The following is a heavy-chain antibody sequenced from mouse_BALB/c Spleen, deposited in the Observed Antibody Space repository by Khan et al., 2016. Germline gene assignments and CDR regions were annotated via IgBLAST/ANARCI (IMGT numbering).Heavy chain of an antibody. CDR2: ISYSGNT. J-gene: IGHJ3*01. CDR1: GDSITSGY. CDR3: ARSNRNDAWFAY. D-gene: IGHD2-14*01. Sequence: EVQLQESGPSLAKPSQTLSLTCSVTGDSITSGYWNWIRKFPGNRLEYMGYISYSGNTYYNPFLKSRISITRDTSKNQHYLQLISVTTEDTATYYCARSNRNDAWFAYWDQGTLVTVSA. V-gene: IGHV3-8*02.